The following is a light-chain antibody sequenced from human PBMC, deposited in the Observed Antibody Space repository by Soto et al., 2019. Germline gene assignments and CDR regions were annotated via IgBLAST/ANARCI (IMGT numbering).Light chain of an antibody. CDR1: QSVSSS. J-gene: IGKJ4*01. CDR2: DAS. V-gene: IGKV3-11*01. CDR3: QQRTNWPLT. Sequence: EIGLTQSPATLSLSPGESATLSCRASQSVSSSLAWYQQKPGQAPRLLIYDASNRATGIPARFSGSGSATDFTLTISSLEPEDFAVYYCQQRTNWPLTFGGGTQV.